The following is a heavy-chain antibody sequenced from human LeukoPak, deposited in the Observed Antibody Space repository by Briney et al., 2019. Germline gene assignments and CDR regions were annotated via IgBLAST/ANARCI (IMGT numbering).Heavy chain of an antibody. V-gene: IGHV4-34*01. J-gene: IGHJ4*02. Sequence: SETLSLTCAVYGESFSGYYWSWIRQPPGKGLEWIGEISHSGSTNYNPSLKSRVTISVDTSKNQFSLKLSSVTAADTAVYYCARVLDYWGQGTLVTVSS. CDR1: GESFSGYY. CDR2: ISHSGST. CDR3: ARVLDY.